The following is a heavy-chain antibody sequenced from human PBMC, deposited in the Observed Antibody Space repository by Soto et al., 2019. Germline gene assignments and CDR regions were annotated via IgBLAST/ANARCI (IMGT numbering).Heavy chain of an antibody. CDR2: MSYDGNNQ. CDR3: AKALGELSPESFDY. CDR1: GFTFSSYA. J-gene: IGHJ4*02. V-gene: IGHV3-30*18. D-gene: IGHD3-16*02. Sequence: QVQLVESGGGVVQPGRSLRLSCAASGFTFSSYAMHWVRQAPGKGLEWVAIMSYDGNNQYYADSVKGRVTISRDNFKNTLYLQMNSLRAEDKAVYYCAKALGELSPESFDYWGQGILVTVSS.